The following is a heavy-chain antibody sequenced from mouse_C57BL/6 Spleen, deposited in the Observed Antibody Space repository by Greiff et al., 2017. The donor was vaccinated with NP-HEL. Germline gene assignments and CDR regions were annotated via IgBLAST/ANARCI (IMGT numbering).Heavy chain of an antibody. CDR1: GYTFTGYW. D-gene: IGHD1-1*01. CDR2: ILPGSGST. CDR3: ARGIYYGSSSLYWYFDV. J-gene: IGHJ1*03. Sequence: VKLVESGAELMKPGASVKLSCKATGYTFTGYWIEWVKQRPGHGLEWIGEILPGSGSTNYNEKFKGKATFTADTSSNTAYMQLSSLTTEDSAIYYCARGIYYGSSSLYWYFDVWGTGTTVTVSS. V-gene: IGHV1-9*01.